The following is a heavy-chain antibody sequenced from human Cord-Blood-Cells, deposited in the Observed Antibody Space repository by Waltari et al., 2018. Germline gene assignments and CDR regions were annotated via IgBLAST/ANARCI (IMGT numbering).Heavy chain of an antibody. CDR2: IYHSGCT. J-gene: IGHJ3*02. Sequence: QVQLQESGPGLVKPSETLSLTCAVPGYSISSGSYWGWIRQPPGKGLEWIGRIYHSGCTYYNPSLKSRVTISVDTSKNQFSLKLSSVTAADTAVYYCARAPFPTVTTTGAFDIWGQGTMVTVSS. D-gene: IGHD4-4*01. CDR1: GYSISSGSY. CDR3: ARAPFPTVTTTGAFDI. V-gene: IGHV4-38-2*01.